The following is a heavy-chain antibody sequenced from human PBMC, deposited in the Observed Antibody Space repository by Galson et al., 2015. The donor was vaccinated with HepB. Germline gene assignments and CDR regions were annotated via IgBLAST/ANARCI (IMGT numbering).Heavy chain of an antibody. CDR2: ISYDGSNK. CDR1: GFTFSSYG. Sequence: SLRLSCAASGFTFSSYGMHWVRQAPGKGLEWVAVISYDGSNKYYADSVKGRFTISRDNSKNTLYLQMNSLRAEDTAVYYCAEDESITMVRGVISPDAFDIWGQGTMVTVSS. CDR3: AEDESITMVRGVISPDAFDI. J-gene: IGHJ3*02. D-gene: IGHD3-10*01. V-gene: IGHV3-30*18.